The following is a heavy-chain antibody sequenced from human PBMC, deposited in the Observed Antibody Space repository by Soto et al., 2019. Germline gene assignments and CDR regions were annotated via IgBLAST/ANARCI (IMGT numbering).Heavy chain of an antibody. V-gene: IGHV4-34*01. Sequence: SETLSLTCGVDGGSFSGCYWSWIRQPPGKGLEWIGEIIHTGSTNYSPSLKSRVAISIDTSKNQFSLQLNSVTAADTAVYYCARGRKDCSAGSCYSLGYWGQGTLVTVSS. D-gene: IGHD2-15*01. CDR2: IIHTGST. CDR3: ARGRKDCSAGSCYSLGY. J-gene: IGHJ4*02. CDR1: GGSFSGCY.